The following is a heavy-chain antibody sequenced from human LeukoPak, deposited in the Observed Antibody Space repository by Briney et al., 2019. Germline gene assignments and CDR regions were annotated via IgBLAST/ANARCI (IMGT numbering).Heavy chain of an antibody. J-gene: IGHJ6*02. D-gene: IGHD1-26*01. V-gene: IGHV3-30*03. Sequence: GRSLRLSCAASGFTFSSYSMHWVRQAPGKGLEWVAVISYDGSNKYYADSVKGRFTISRDNSKNTLYLQMNSLRAEDTAVYYCARAGSPYYYYYGMDVWGQGTTVTVSS. CDR1: GFTFSSYS. CDR3: ARAGSPYYYYYGMDV. CDR2: ISYDGSNK.